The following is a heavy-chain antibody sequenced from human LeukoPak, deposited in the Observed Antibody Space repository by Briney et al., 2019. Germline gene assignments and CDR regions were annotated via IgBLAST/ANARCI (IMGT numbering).Heavy chain of an antibody. CDR2: INHSGST. J-gene: IGHJ5*02. CDR1: GGSFSGYY. Sequence: SETLSLTCAVYGGSFSGYYWSWIRQPPGKGLEWIGEINHSGSTNYNPSLKSRVTISVDTSKNQFSLKLSSVTAADTAVYYCARRRYSRYNWFDPWGQGTLVTVSS. V-gene: IGHV4-34*01. CDR3: ARRRYSRYNWFDP. D-gene: IGHD6-13*01.